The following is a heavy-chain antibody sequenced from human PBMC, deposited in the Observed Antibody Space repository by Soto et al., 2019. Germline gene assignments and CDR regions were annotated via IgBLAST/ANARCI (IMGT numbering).Heavy chain of an antibody. J-gene: IGHJ4*02. Sequence: EVQLLESGGGLVQPGGSLRLSCAVSGFTFSTQARSWVRQAPGKGLGWVSGTSAPGSTTYYADSVKGQFTISRDNSKNTLYLQMNSLRAEDTAVYYCAKQSKWSSTSCYSGGSTCPLDCWGQGTLVTVSS. CDR1: GFTFSTQA. D-gene: IGHD2-2*02. CDR3: AKQSKWSSTSCYSGGSTCPLDC. CDR2: TSAPGSTT. V-gene: IGHV3-23*01.